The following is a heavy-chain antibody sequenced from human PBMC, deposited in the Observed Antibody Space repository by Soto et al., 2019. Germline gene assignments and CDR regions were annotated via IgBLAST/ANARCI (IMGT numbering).Heavy chain of an antibody. CDR2: IIPIFGTA. V-gene: IGHV1-69*13. CDR3: AASGYSYGRYYYGMDV. J-gene: IGHJ6*02. Sequence: GASVKVSCKASGGTFSSYAISWVRQAPGQGLEWMGGIIPIFGTANYAQKFQGRVTITADESTSTAYMELSSLRSEDTAVYYCAASGYSYGRYYYGMDVWGQGTTVTVSS. D-gene: IGHD5-18*01. CDR1: GGTFSSYA.